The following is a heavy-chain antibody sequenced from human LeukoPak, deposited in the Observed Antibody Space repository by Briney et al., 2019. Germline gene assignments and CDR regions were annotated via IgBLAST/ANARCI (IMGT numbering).Heavy chain of an antibody. Sequence: SETLSLTCTVSGGSISSSSYYWGWIRQPPGKGLEWIGSIYYSGSTYYNPSLKSRVTISVDTSKNQFSLKLSSVTAADTAVYYCARDKHYYDSSGYYPLFDYWGQGTLVTVSS. CDR1: GGSISSSSYY. CDR2: IYYSGST. V-gene: IGHV4-39*07. D-gene: IGHD3-22*01. J-gene: IGHJ4*02. CDR3: ARDKHYYDSSGYYPLFDY.